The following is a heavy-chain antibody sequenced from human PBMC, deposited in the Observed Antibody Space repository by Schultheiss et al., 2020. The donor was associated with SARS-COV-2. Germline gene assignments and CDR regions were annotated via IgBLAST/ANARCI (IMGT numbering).Heavy chain of an antibody. D-gene: IGHD2-2*01. CDR3: AKDRGYCSSTSCYYYYGMDV. CDR2: ISGSGGST. CDR1: GFTFGDYA. V-gene: IGHV3-23*01. Sequence: GGSLRLSCAASGFTFGDYAMSWFRQAPGKGLEWVSAISGSGGSTYYADSVKGRFTISRDNSKNTLYLQMNSLRAEDTAVYYCAKDRGYCSSTSCYYYYGMDVWGQGTTVTVSS. J-gene: IGHJ6*02.